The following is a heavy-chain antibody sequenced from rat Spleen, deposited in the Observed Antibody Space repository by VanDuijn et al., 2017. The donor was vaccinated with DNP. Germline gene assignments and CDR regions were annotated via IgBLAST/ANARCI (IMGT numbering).Heavy chain of an antibody. J-gene: IGHJ3*01. V-gene: IGHV5-7*01. Sequence: EVQLVESGGGLVQPGRSLKLSCAASGFTFSDYNMAWVRQAPKKGLEWVATISANGGSIRYRDSVKGRFTISRDNAKNALFLKMDSLRSEDTATYYCATHGTFVYWGQGTLVTVSS. CDR3: ATHGTFVY. CDR2: ISANGGSI. D-gene: IGHD5-1*01. CDR1: GFTFSDYN.